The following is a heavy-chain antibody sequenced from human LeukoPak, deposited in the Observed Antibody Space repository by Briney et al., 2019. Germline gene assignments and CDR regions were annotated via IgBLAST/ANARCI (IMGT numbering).Heavy chain of an antibody. Sequence: ASVRVSSEPPRYTFTGDNKHWVRPALGQRLEWMGRTIPESGSTNYAQKFQGRVTMTRDTSISTAYMELSRLRSEDTAVYYCARAGSYGDYGTGLEYYFDYWGQGTLVTVSS. V-gene: IGHV1-2*06. CDR1: RYTFTGDN. J-gene: IGHJ4*02. CDR2: TIPESGST. CDR3: ARAGSYGDYGTGLEYYFDY. D-gene: IGHD4-17*01.